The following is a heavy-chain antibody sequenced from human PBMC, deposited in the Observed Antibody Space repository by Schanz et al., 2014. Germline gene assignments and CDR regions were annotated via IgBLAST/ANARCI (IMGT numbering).Heavy chain of an antibody. Sequence: VQLVESGGGLVQPGGSLRLSCAASGFTFSRNAMNWVRQAPGRGLQWVALISYDGGHKYYADSVKGRFTISRDNAKNSLYLQMNSLRAEDTAVYYCARDKGGLIPFDYWGQGTLVAVSS. V-gene: IGHV3-30*04. J-gene: IGHJ4*02. CDR3: ARDKGGLIPFDY. D-gene: IGHD2-15*01. CDR2: ISYDGGHK. CDR1: GFTFSRNA.